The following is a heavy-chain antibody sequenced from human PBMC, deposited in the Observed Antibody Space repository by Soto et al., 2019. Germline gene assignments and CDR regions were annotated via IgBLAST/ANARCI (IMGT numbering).Heavy chain of an antibody. CDR3: ARAASGYCSSASCGNYYYRMDV. Sequence: SVKVSCKASGYTFTGYYMHWVRQAPGQGLGWLGWINHNSSGKTYAQKFQGWVTMTRATSISTAYMELSRLRSDDTAVYYCARAASGYCSSASCGNYYYRMDVWGQGTTVTVS. D-gene: IGHD2-2*01. CDR2: INHNSSGK. CDR1: GYTFTGYY. V-gene: IGHV1-2*04. J-gene: IGHJ6*02.